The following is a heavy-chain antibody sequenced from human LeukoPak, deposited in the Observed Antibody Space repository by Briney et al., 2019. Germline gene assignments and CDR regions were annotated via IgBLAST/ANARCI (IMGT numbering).Heavy chain of an antibody. D-gene: IGHD3-10*01. J-gene: IGHJ4*02. V-gene: IGHV4-31*03. CDR3: ARDRGGSGSYPFDY. Sequence: SQTLSLTCTVSGGSISSGGYYWSWIRQHPGKGLEWIGYIYYRGSTYYNPSLKSRVTISVDTSKNQFSLKLSSVTAADTAVYYCARDRGGSGSYPFDYWGQGTLVTVSS. CDR1: GGSISSGGYY. CDR2: IYYRGST.